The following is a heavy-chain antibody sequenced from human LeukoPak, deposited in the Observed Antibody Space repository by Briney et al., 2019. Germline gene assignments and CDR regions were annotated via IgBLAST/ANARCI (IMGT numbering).Heavy chain of an antibody. D-gene: IGHD3-10*01. J-gene: IGHJ4*02. V-gene: IGHV3-23*01. CDR3: AKDQSPVDKGSWELYY. CDR1: GFTLCKIA. CDR2: IRGGGGYT. Sequence: GGSLRLSHAASGFTLCKIAMNEVRQAPGGGLEGGSGIRGGGGYTYYAASVKGRFTVSRDNSKNTLYLQMNSLRAEDTAVYYCAKDQSPVDKGSWELYYWGQGTSVTVSS.